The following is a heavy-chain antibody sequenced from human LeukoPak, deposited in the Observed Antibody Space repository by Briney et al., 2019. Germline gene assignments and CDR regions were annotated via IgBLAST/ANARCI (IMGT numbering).Heavy chain of an antibody. J-gene: IGHJ4*02. Sequence: GGSLRLSCAASGFTFSDYYMSWIRQAPGKGLEWVAVIWYDGSHKYHADSVKGRFTISRDNSKNTLYLQMNSLRAEDTAVYYCARAPRAVAVYFDYWGQGTLVTVSS. CDR2: IWYDGSHK. CDR3: ARAPRAVAVYFDY. V-gene: IGHV3-33*08. CDR1: GFTFSDYY. D-gene: IGHD6-19*01.